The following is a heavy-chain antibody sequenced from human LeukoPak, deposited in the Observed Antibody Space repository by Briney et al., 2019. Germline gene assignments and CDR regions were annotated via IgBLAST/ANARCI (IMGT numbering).Heavy chain of an antibody. CDR1: GFTFSSYA. Sequence: PGGSLRLSCAASGFTFSSYAMSWVRQAPGKGLEWVSAISGSGGSTYYADSVKGRFTISRDNSKNTLYLQMNSLRAEDTAVYYCAKDGATFFYFRWRGYYFDYWGQGTLVTVSS. CDR2: ISGSGGST. D-gene: IGHD3-3*01. CDR3: AKDGATFFYFRWRGYYFDY. V-gene: IGHV3-23*01. J-gene: IGHJ4*02.